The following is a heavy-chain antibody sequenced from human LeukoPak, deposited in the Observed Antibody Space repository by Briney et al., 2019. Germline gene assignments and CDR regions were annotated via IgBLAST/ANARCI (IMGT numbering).Heavy chain of an antibody. CDR3: ARDWEGPLGFFND. V-gene: IGHV3-11*06. Sequence: GGSLRLSCAASGFSFSDYYMSWIRQAPGKGLEWVSYISSSGSYTNYAYSAKGRFTISRENGKNSMYLQMNSMRAEDTAVYYCARDWEGPLGFFNDWGEGTLVTVSS. CDR1: GFSFSDYY. J-gene: IGHJ4*02. D-gene: IGHD1-26*01. CDR2: ISSSGSYT.